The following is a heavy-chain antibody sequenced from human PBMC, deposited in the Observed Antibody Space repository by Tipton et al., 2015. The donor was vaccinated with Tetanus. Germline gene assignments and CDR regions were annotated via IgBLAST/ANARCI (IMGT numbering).Heavy chain of an antibody. Sequence: SLRLSCAASGLIFSSYGIHWVRQAPGKGLEWVAVSWYDGTDKYYADSVEGRFTISRDNSKNTLYLQMNSLRAEDTAVYYCAREADCSGGSCFSGDFDNWGQGTQVTVSS. CDR2: SWYDGTDK. J-gene: IGHJ4*02. V-gene: IGHV3-33*01. CDR3: AREADCSGGSCFSGDFDN. CDR1: GLIFSSYG. D-gene: IGHD2-15*01.